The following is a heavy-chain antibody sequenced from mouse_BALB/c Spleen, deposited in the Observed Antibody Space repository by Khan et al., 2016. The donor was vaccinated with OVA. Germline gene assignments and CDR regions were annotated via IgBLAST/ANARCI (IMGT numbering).Heavy chain of an antibody. CDR3: ARVYGGDFDY. J-gene: IGHJ2*01. CDR1: GFSITRDYA. Sequence: QLEESGPGLVKPSQSLSLTCTVTGFSITRDYAWNWIRQFPGNKLEWMGYISYSGNTKYNPSLKSRISITRDTSKNQFFLQLNSVTIEDTATYYCARVYGGDFDYWGQGTTLTVSS. D-gene: IGHD1-1*01. V-gene: IGHV3-2*02. CDR2: ISYSGNT.